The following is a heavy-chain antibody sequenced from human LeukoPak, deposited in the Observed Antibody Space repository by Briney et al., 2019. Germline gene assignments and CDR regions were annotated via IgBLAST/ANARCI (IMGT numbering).Heavy chain of an antibody. V-gene: IGHV1-18*01. CDR3: ARVVSDCGGARCYKGYLDY. CDR2: ITVYNGNT. Sequence: ASVKVSCKASGYTFSSYGIMWVRQAPGQGLEWMGWITVYNGNTNYAEKFQGRVTMTTDTSTSTAYMELRSLTSDDTAVYYCARVVSDCGGARCYKGYLDYWGQGTLVTVSS. D-gene: IGHD2-2*02. CDR1: GYTFSSYG. J-gene: IGHJ4*02.